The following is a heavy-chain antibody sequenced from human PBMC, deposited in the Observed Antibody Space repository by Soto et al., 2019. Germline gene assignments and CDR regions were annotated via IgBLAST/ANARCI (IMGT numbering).Heavy chain of an antibody. CDR1: GGTFSSYF. J-gene: IGHJ6*02. CDR2: IIPVFGTG. CDR3: ARETPSAAAAYYYYGLDV. D-gene: IGHD6-13*01. Sequence: QVQLVQSGAEVKKAGSSVKVSCKVSGGTFSSYFINWVRQAPGQGLEWVGGIIPVFGTGSYAEKFQGRVTIPADESTSTAYMELSRLRSDDTAVYYCARETPSAAAAYYYYGLDVWGQGTTVTVPS. V-gene: IGHV1-69*01.